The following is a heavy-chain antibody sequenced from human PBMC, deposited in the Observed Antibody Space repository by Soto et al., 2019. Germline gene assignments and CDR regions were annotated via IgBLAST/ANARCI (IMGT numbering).Heavy chain of an antibody. J-gene: IGHJ4*02. D-gene: IGHD2-8*02. CDR1: GFTFSSYG. Sequence: VQLVESGGGPVQPGWSLKLSCTASGFTFSSYGMSWVRQAPGQGREWVARIDSEGGRANYADSVKGRFTISRDNAKTTMFVDRNIRRAEDRAVYYCARGVVVYQQVVRGRDRVDCWGQGTLVTVSS. CDR3: ARGVVVYQQVVRGRDRVDC. V-gene: IGHV3-74*01. CDR2: IDSEGGRA.